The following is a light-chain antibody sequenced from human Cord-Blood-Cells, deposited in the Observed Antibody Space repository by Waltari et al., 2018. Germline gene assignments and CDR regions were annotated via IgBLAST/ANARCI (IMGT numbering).Light chain of an antibody. J-gene: IGKJ1*01. CDR2: AAS. V-gene: IGKV1-39*01. CDR3: QQSYSTPWT. Sequence: DIQMTQSTSSLSESVGDRVNITCRASQSISSYLNWYQQKPGKAPKLLIYAASSLQSGVPSRFSGSGSGTDFTLTISSLQPEDFATYYCQQSYSTPWTFGQGTKVEIK. CDR1: QSISSY.